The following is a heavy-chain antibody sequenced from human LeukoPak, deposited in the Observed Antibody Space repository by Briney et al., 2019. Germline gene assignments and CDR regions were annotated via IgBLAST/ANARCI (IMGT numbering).Heavy chain of an antibody. CDR3: ARDLPTHNYDILTGYDHGDY. V-gene: IGHV1-2*02. Sequence: ASVKVSCKASGYTFTGYYMHWVRQAPGQGLEWMGWINPNSGGTNYAQKFQGRVTMTRDTSISTAYMELSGLRSDDTAVYYCARDLPTHNYDILTGYDHGDYWGQGTLVTVSS. CDR2: INPNSGGT. CDR1: GYTFTGYY. J-gene: IGHJ4*02. D-gene: IGHD3-9*01.